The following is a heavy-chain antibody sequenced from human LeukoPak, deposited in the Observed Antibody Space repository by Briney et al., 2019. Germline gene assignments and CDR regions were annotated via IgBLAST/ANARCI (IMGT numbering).Heavy chain of an antibody. CDR2: ISYDGSNK. D-gene: IGHD5-18*01. CDR1: GFTFSSYA. J-gene: IGHJ3*02. Sequence: GGSLRLSCAASGFTFSSYAMHWVRQAPGKGLEWVAVISYDGSNKYYADSVKGRFTISRDNAKNSLYLQMNSLRAEDTAVYYCARTDTAMVGVAFDIWGQGTMVTVSS. CDR3: ARTDTAMVGVAFDI. V-gene: IGHV3-30*04.